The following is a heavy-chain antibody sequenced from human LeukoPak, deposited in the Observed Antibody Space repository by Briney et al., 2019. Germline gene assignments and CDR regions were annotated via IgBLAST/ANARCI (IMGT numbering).Heavy chain of an antibody. CDR3: ARAPSEIGGYYPEYFRH. Sequence: GGSLRLSCAASGFTFSTYWMHWVRQAPGKGLVWVSRIKSDGGTNYADSVKGRFTISRDNAKKTVSLQMNSLRPEDTGVYYCARAPSEIGGYYPEYFRHWGQGTLVTVSS. D-gene: IGHD3-22*01. J-gene: IGHJ1*01. V-gene: IGHV3-74*01. CDR2: IKSDGGT. CDR1: GFTFSTYW.